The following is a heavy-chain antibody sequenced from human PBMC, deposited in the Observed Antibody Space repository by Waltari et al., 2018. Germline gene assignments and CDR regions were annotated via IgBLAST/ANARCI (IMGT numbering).Heavy chain of an antibody. CDR3: ARHGAAKGAFDI. Sequence: QVQLQESGPGLVKPSETLSLTCAVSGYSISSGYYWGWIRQPPGKGLEWIGSIYHSGSTYYNPSLKSRVTISVDTSKNQFSLKLSSVTAADTAVYYCARHGAAKGAFDIWGQGTMVTVSS. CDR1: GYSISSGYY. V-gene: IGHV4-38-2*01. D-gene: IGHD3-16*01. CDR2: IYHSGST. J-gene: IGHJ3*02.